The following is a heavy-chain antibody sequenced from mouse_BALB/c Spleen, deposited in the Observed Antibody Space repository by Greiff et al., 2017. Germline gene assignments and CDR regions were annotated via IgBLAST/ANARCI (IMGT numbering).Heavy chain of an antibody. J-gene: IGHJ3*01. Sequence: VQLQQSGAELVRSGASVKLSCTASGFNIKDYYMHWVKQRPEQGLEWIGWIDPENGDTEYAPKFQGKATMTADTSSNTAYLQRSSLTSEDTAVYYCNADYDYGKVRAYWGQGSLVTVSA. CDR3: NADYDYGKVRAY. CDR2: IDPENGDT. V-gene: IGHV14-4*02. D-gene: IGHD2-4*01. CDR1: GFNIKDYY.